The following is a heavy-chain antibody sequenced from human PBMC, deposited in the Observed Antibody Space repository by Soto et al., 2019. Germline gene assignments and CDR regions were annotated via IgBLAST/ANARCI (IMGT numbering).Heavy chain of an antibody. J-gene: IGHJ6*02. V-gene: IGHV3-33*01. D-gene: IGHD3-22*01. CDR3: ARVGDSSVYGMNV. CDR2: IWYDGSKK. CDR1: GFSFSNYG. Sequence: GSLRLSCAASGFSFSNYGMHWVRQAPGRGLEWVSVIWYDGSKKYYADSVKGRFTISRDNSKNTLYLQMNSLRADDTAVYYCARVGDSSVYGMNVWGQGT.